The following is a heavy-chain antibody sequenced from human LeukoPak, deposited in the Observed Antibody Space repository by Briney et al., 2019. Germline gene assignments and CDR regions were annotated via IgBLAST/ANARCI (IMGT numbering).Heavy chain of an antibody. CDR1: GFTFTGSA. Sequence: GASVKVSCKASGFTFTGSAVQWVRQARGQRLEWIGWIVVGSGNTNYAQKFQERVTITRDMSTSTAYMELSSLRSEDTAVYYCAAGPYYYDSSGYYYYYYGMDVWGQGTTVTVSS. V-gene: IGHV1-58*01. CDR3: AAGPYYYDSSGYYYYYYGMDV. CDR2: IVVGSGNT. D-gene: IGHD3-22*01. J-gene: IGHJ6*02.